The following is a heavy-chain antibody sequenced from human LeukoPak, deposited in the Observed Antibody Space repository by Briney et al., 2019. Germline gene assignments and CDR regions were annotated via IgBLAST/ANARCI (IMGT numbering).Heavy chain of an antibody. D-gene: IGHD6-19*01. V-gene: IGHV3-23*01. CDR3: ATHAIAVAGRGFDY. Sequence: GGSLRLSCAASGFTFSAYAMSWVRQAPGKGLEWVSAISGSGGSTYYADSVKGRFTISRDNSKNTVYLQMNSLRAEDTAVCYCATHAIAVAGRGFDYWGQGTLVTVSS. J-gene: IGHJ4*02. CDR1: GFTFSAYA. CDR2: ISGSGGST.